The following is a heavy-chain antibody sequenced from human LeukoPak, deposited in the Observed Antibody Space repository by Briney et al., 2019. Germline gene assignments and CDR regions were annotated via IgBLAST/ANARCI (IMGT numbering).Heavy chain of an antibody. V-gene: IGHV3-23*01. D-gene: IGHD1-20*01. CDR3: AKDLNWDEYGMDV. Sequence: GGSLRLSCAASGFTFSSYAMSWVRQAPGKGLEWVSAISGSGGSTYYADSVKGRFTISRDSSKNTLYLQMNSLRAEDTAVYYCAKDLNWDEYGMDVWGQGTTVTVSS. CDR2: ISGSGGST. J-gene: IGHJ6*02. CDR1: GFTFSSYA.